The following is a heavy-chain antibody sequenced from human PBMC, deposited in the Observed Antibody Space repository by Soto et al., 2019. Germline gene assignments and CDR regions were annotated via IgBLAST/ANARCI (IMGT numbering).Heavy chain of an antibody. Sequence: QVQLVESGGGVVQPGRSLRLSCAASGFTFSSYGMHWVRQAPGKGLEWVAVISCDGSNKYYADSVKGRFTISRDNSKNTLYLQMNSLRAEDTAVYYCAKDWQQWVHYYGMDVWGQGTTVTVSS. CDR1: GFTFSSYG. CDR2: ISCDGSNK. CDR3: AKDWQQWVHYYGMDV. D-gene: IGHD6-19*01. J-gene: IGHJ6*02. V-gene: IGHV3-30*18.